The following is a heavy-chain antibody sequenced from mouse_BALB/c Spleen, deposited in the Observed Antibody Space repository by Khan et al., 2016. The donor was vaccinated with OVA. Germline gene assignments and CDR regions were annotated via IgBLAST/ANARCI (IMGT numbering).Heavy chain of an antibody. V-gene: IGHV3-8*02. J-gene: IGHJ3*01. Sequence: EVQLQESGPSLVKPSQTLSLTCSVTGDSITSGYWNWIRKFPGNKLEYMGYIIYTGYTYYNPSLKSRISITRHTSKNQYYRQLSSVTDEDTATYYCARSTYRYAFVYWGQGTLVTVSA. CDR3: ARSTYRYAFVY. CDR1: GDSITSGY. CDR2: IIYTGYT. D-gene: IGHD2-12*01.